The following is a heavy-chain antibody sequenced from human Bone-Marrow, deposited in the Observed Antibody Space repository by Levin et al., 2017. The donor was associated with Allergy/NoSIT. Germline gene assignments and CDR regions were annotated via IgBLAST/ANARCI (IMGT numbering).Heavy chain of an antibody. CDR2: ISNDGSNK. J-gene: IGHJ4*02. V-gene: IGHV3-30*18. CDR3: AKERFLLDY. D-gene: IGHD3-16*01. CDR1: GFIFRSDG. Sequence: SCAASGFIFRSDGMHWVRQAPGKGLEWVALISNDGSNKFYADPVKGRFTISRDNTKNTLYLQMNNLRPNDTAVYYCAKERFLLDYWGQGTLVTVSS.